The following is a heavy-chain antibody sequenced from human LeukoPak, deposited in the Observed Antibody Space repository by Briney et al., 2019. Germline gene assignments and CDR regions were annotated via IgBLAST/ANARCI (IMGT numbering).Heavy chain of an antibody. Sequence: GGSLRLPCAASGFTFSNYAMSWVRQAPGKGLEWVSAVTGSGGSTYYADSVKGRFTVSRDNSKNTLYLQINSLRDEDTAVYYCAKLLDYWGQGTLVTVSS. CDR2: VTGSGGST. CDR1: GFTFSNYA. V-gene: IGHV3-23*01. J-gene: IGHJ4*02. CDR3: AKLLDY.